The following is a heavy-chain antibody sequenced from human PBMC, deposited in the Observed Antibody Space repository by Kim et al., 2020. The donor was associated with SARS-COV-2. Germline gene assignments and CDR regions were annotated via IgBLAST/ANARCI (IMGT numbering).Heavy chain of an antibody. V-gene: IGHV4-59*13. CDR3: ARENNGDYSFDY. CDR1: GGSISSYY. Sequence: SETLSLTCTVSGGSISSYYWSWIRQPPRKGLEWIGYIYYSGSTNYNPSLKSRVTISVDTSKNQFSLKLSSVTAADTAASDCARENNGDYSFDYWGQGTL. CDR2: IYYSGST. D-gene: IGHD4-17*01. J-gene: IGHJ4*02.